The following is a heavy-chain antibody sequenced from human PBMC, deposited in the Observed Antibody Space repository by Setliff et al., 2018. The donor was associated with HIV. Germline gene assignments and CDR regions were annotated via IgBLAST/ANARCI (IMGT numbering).Heavy chain of an antibody. CDR3: ARVPVSSYYHYMDV. J-gene: IGHJ6*03. Sequence: ASVRVSCKISGYTLTEVSMHWVRQAPGQGLEWVGSISASSVNTNFTQGRVTMTTDTSTRTAYMELRSLRSDDTAVYYCARVPVSSYYHYMDVWGKGTTVTVSS. D-gene: IGHD6-13*01. CDR1: GYTLTEVS. V-gene: IGHV1-18*01. CDR2: ISASSVNT.